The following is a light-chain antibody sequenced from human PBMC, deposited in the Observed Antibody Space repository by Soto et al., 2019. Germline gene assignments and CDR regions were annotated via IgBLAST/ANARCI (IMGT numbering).Light chain of an antibody. J-gene: IGKJ4*01. V-gene: IGKV3-15*01. Sequence: EIVMTQSPATLSVAPGERVTFSCSARQSVTSNLAGYQHKPCQAPRPLICGASTGDTSILARFSGSGSGTEFALTINSLQSEDFPVYYCQKYNTWPFTFGGGTKVQIK. CDR1: QSVTSN. CDR3: QKYNTWPFT. CDR2: GAS.